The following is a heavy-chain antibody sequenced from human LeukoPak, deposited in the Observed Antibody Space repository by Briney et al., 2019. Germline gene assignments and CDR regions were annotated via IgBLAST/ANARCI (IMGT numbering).Heavy chain of an antibody. V-gene: IGHV1-69*13. CDR2: IIPIFGTA. D-gene: IGHD4-17*01. J-gene: IGHJ4*02. CDR1: GYTFTGYY. CDR3: AREDHPLRSFDY. Sequence: SVKVSCKASGYTFTGYYMHWVRQAPGQGLEWMGGIIPIFGTANYAQKFQGRVTITADESTSTAYMELSSLRSEDTAVYYCAREDHPLRSFDYWGQGTLVTVSS.